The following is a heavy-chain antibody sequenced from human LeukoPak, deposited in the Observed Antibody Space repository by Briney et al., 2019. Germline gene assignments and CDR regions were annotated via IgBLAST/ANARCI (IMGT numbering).Heavy chain of an antibody. CDR3: ARDHGSGSYFSHCDY. Sequence: GGSLRLSCAASGFTFSSYGMHWVRQAPEKGLERVAVIWYDGSNKYYADSVKGRFTISRDNSKNTLYLQMNSLRAEDTAVYYCARDHGSGSYFSHCDYWGQGTLVTVSS. V-gene: IGHV3-33*01. CDR1: GFTFSSYG. J-gene: IGHJ4*02. D-gene: IGHD3-10*01. CDR2: IWYDGSNK.